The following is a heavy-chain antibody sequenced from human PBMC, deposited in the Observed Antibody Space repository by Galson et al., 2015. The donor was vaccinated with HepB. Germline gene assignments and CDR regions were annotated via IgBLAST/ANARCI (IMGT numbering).Heavy chain of an antibody. CDR2: ISWDGGST. CDR1: GFTFDDYT. J-gene: IGHJ4*02. V-gene: IGHV3-43*01. CDR3: AKGYYDSSGYQDY. Sequence: SLRLSCAASGFTFDDYTMHWVRQAPGKGLEWVSLISWDGGSTYYADSVKGRFTISRDNSKNSLYLQMNSLRTEDTALYYCAKGYYDSSGYQDYWGQGTLVTVSS. D-gene: IGHD3-22*01.